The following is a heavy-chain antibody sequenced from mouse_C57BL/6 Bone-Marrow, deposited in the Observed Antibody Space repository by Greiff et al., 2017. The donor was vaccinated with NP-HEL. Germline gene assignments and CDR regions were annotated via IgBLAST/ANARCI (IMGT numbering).Heavy chain of an antibody. CDR1: GYAFSSSW. Sequence: VHLVESGPELVKPGASVKISCKASGYAFSSSWMNWVKQRPGKGLEWIGRIYPGDGDTNYNGKFKGKATLTAAKSSSTASMQLSSLTSEDSAVYFCEGFCDYDEGGFDYGGRGTAITVT. V-gene: IGHV1-82*01. J-gene: IGHJ1*03. CDR2: IYPGDGDT. CDR3: EGFCDYDEGGFDYGG. D-gene: IGHD2-4*01.